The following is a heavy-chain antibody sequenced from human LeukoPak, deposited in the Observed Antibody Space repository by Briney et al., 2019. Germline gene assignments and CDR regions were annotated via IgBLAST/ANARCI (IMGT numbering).Heavy chain of an antibody. CDR1: GFTFSSYA. V-gene: IGHV3-64*01. D-gene: IGHD3-22*01. CDR3: ARSLVQDSSGYRPHDAFDL. CDR2: ISSNGGST. Sequence: GGPLRLSCAASGFTFSSYAMHWVRQARGKGLEYVSAISSNGGSTYYGNSVKGSLTISRDNSKLTVSLQMGSLRAEHMAVYYCARSLVQDSSGYRPHDAFDLWGQGTMVSVSS. J-gene: IGHJ3*01.